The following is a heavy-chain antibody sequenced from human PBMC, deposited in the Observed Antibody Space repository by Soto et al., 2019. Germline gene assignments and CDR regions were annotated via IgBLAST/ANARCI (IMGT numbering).Heavy chain of an antibody. J-gene: IGHJ6*01. Sequence: SVKVSCKASGGTFSSYAVSWVRQAPGQGLEWMGGIIPLFATANYAQNFQGRVTITAGESTSTVYMELSSLRSEDTAVYYCAIDYNVDTPMGGGYYGMDVWGHRTTVTVSS. CDR2: IIPLFATA. CDR1: GGTFSSYA. D-gene: IGHD5-18*01. CDR3: AIDYNVDTPMGGGYYGMDV. V-gene: IGHV1-69*13.